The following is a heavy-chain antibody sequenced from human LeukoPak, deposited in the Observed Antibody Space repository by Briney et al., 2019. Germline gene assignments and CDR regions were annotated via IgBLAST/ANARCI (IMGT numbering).Heavy chain of an antibody. CDR2: IYHSGST. D-gene: IGHD5-18*01. V-gene: IGHV4-4*02. CDR3: ARDIDGYGYSFDY. J-gene: IGHJ4*02. Sequence: SGTLSLTCAVSGGSISSSNWWSWVRQPPGKGLEWIGEIYHSGSTNYNPSLKSRVTISVDKSKNQFSLKLSSVTAAATAVYYCARDIDGYGYSFDYWGQGTLVTVSS. CDR1: GGSISSSNW.